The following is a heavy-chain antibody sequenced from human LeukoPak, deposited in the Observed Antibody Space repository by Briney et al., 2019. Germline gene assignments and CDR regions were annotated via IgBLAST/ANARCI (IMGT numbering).Heavy chain of an antibody. D-gene: IGHD5-18*01. V-gene: IGHV3-30*18. CDR2: ISYDGSNK. CDR1: GFTFSSYG. CDR3: AKNWVTRSPPYDYGMDV. J-gene: IGHJ6*02. Sequence: GGSLRLSCAASGFTFSSYGMHWVRQAPGKGLEWVAVISYDGSNKYYADSVKGRFTISRDNSKNTLYLQMNSLRAEDTAVYYCAKNWVTRSPPYDYGMDVWGQGTTVTVSS.